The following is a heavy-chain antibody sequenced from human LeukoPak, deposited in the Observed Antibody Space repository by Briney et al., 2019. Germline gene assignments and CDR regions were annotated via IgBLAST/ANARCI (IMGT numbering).Heavy chain of an antibody. CDR2: IYYSGST. CDR1: GGSISSYY. Sequence: SETLSLTCTVSGGSISSYYWSWIRQPPGKGLEWIGYIYYSGSTNYNPSLKSRVTISVDTSKNQLSLKLSSVTAADTAVYYCARQLWFGEYIDYWGQGTLVTVSS. CDR3: ARQLWFGEYIDY. V-gene: IGHV4-59*01. J-gene: IGHJ4*02. D-gene: IGHD3-10*01.